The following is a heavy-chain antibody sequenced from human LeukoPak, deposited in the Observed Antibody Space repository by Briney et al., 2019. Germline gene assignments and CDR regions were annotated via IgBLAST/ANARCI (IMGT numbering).Heavy chain of an antibody. D-gene: IGHD4-17*01. J-gene: IGHJ5*02. CDR2: IYPGDSDT. Sequence: RAGESLKISCKGSGYSFTSYWIGWVRQMPGKGLEWMGIIYPGDSDTRYSPSFQGQVTISADKSISTAYLQWSSLKASDTAMYYCATAPAPYGDYNWFDPWGQGTLVTVSS. CDR3: ATAPAPYGDYNWFDP. CDR1: GYSFTSYW. V-gene: IGHV5-51*01.